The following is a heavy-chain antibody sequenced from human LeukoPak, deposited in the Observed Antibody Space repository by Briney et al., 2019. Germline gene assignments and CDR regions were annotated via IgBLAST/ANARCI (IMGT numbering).Heavy chain of an antibody. CDR1: GYTFTSYA. J-gene: IGHJ1*01. V-gene: IGHV7-4-1*02. CDR3: ARVVDDSSGYYYSTEYFQH. CDR2: INTNTGNP. D-gene: IGHD3-22*01. Sequence: GASVKVSCKASGYTFTSYAMNWVRQAPGQGLEWMGWINTNTGNPTYAQGFTGRFVFSLDTSVSTAYLQISSLKAEDTAVYYCARVVDDSSGYYYSTEYFQHWGQGTLVTVSS.